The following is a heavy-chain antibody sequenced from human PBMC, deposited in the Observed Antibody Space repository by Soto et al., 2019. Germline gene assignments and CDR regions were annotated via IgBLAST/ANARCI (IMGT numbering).Heavy chain of an antibody. CDR3: ARDRGITGTHYDFDY. CDR2: INPNSGGT. Sequence: ASVKVSCKASGYTFTGYYMHWVRQAPGQGLEWMGWINPNSGGTNYAQKFQGWVTMTRDTSISTAYMELSRLRSDDTAVYYCARDRGITGTHYDFDYWGQGTLVTVSS. V-gene: IGHV1-2*04. CDR1: GYTFTGYY. D-gene: IGHD1-20*01. J-gene: IGHJ4*02.